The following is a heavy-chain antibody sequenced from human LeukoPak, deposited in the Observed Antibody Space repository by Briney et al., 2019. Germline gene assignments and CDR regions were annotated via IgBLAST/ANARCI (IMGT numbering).Heavy chain of an antibody. V-gene: IGHV4-4*07. CDR3: AREVAGYSSGWFRFDP. J-gene: IGHJ5*02. D-gene: IGHD6-19*01. Sequence: SETLSLTCTVSGGSISSYYWSWIRRHAGKGLEGIGRIYTSGSTNYNPSLKSRVTISVDTSKNQFSLKLSSVTAADTAVYYCAREVAGYSSGWFRFDPWGQGTLVTVSS. CDR1: GGSISSYY. CDR2: IYTSGST.